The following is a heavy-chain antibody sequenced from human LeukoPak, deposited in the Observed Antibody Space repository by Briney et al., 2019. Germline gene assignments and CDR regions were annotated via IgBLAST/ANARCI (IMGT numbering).Heavy chain of an antibody. CDR1: GFTFSRYW. D-gene: IGHD5-18*01. CDR2: TNSDGSST. J-gene: IGHJ5*02. Sequence: GGSLRLSCAASGFTFSRYWMYWVRQAPGRGLVWVSHTNSDGSSTGYADSVKGRFTISRDKAKKTVYLQMNSLRAEDTAVYYCARDKRWLQLWLKTRSGWFDPWGQGTLVTVSS. CDR3: ARDKRWLQLWLKTRSGWFDP. V-gene: IGHV3-74*01.